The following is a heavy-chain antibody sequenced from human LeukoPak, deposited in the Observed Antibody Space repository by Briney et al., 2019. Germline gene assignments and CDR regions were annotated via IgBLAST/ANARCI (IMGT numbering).Heavy chain of an antibody. J-gene: IGHJ6*03. CDR3: AKLGITIFGVVTENYYYYYMDV. CDR1: GFTLSSYV. D-gene: IGHD3-3*01. V-gene: IGHV3-30*02. Sequence: PGGSLRLSCAVSGFTLSSYVMQWVRQAPGKGLEWVAFIRYDGSNKYYADSVKGRFTISRDNSKNTLYLQMNSLRAEDTAVYYCAKLGITIFGVVTENYYYYYMDVWGKGTTVTVSS. CDR2: IRYDGSNK.